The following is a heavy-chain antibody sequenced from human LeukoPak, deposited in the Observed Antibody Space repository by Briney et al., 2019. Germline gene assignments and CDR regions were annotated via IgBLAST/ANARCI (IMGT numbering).Heavy chain of an antibody. V-gene: IGHV3-66*01. CDR3: ARGPSGYSSSWYRSPYDY. Sequence: GGSLRLSCAASGFTVSSNYMSWVRQAPGKGLEWVSVIYSGGSTYYADSVKGRFTISRDNSKNTLYLQMNSLRAEDTAVYYCARGPSGYSSSWYRSPYDYWGQGTLVTVSS. J-gene: IGHJ4*02. CDR2: IYSGGST. D-gene: IGHD6-13*01. CDR1: GFTVSSNY.